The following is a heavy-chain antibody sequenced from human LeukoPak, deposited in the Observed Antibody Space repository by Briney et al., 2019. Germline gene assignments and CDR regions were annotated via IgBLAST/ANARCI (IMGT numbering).Heavy chain of an antibody. J-gene: IGHJ1*01. CDR3: VRDVGIVVVPAATEYFQH. CDR1: GGTFSSYA. V-gene: IGHV1-69*04. CDR2: IIPILGIA. Sequence: ASVKVSCKASGGTFSSYAISWVRQAPGQGLEWMGRIIPILGIANYAQKFQGRVTITADKSTSTAYMELKSLRSDDTAVYYCVRDVGIVVVPAATEYFQHWGQGTLVTVSS. D-gene: IGHD2-2*01.